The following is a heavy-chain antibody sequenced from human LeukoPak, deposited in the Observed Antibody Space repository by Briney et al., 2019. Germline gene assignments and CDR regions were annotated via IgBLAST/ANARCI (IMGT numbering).Heavy chain of an antibody. CDR1: GFTSSSYA. J-gene: IGHJ4*02. D-gene: IGHD1/OR15-1a*01. CDR3: TLTTFGVVYYFDY. Sequence: GGSLRLSCATSGFTSSSYAMHWVRQAPGKGPEWVALISYDGINQYYADSVKGRFIISRDNSKNTLYLQLNSLRLEDTAVYYCTLTTFGVVYYFDYWGQGTLVTVSS. CDR2: ISYDGINQ. V-gene: IGHV3-30*04.